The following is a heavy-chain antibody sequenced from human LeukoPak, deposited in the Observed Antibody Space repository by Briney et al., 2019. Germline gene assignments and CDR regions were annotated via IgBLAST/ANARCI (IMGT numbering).Heavy chain of an antibody. CDR1: GFTFSSYS. Sequence: PGGSLRHSCAASGFTFSSYSMNWVRQAPGKGLEWVSYISSSSSTIYYADSAKGRFTISRDNAKNSLYLQMNSLRDEDTALYYCARDAWSYYYDSSGYYSHYYGMDVWGQGTTVTVSS. CDR2: ISSSSSTI. J-gene: IGHJ6*02. CDR3: ARDAWSYYYDSSGYYSHYYGMDV. V-gene: IGHV3-48*02. D-gene: IGHD3-22*01.